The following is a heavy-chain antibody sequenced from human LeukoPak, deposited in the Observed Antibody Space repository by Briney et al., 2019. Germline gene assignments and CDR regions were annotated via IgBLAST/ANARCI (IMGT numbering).Heavy chain of an antibody. J-gene: IGHJ1*01. Sequence: PGGSLRLSCAASGFTFSNAWMTWVRQAPGKGLEWVGRIISKTDGGTTDYAAPVKGRFTISRDDSKNTLYLQMNSLKTEDTAVYYCTTGVVPAARYFQHWGQGTLVTVSS. D-gene: IGHD2-2*01. CDR1: GFTFSNAW. CDR3: TTGVVPAARYFQH. CDR2: IISKTDGGTT. V-gene: IGHV3-15*01.